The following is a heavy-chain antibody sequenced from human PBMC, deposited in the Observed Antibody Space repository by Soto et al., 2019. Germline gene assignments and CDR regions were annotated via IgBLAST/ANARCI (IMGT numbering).Heavy chain of an antibody. CDR3: ARDPRDLDYYYGMDV. CDR2: IWYDGSNK. Sequence: PGGSLRLSCAASGFTFSSYGMHWVRQAPGKGLEWVAVIWYDGSNKYYADSVKGRFTISRDNSKNTLYLQMNSLRAEDTAVYYCARDPRDLDYYYGMDVWGQGTTVTVSS. V-gene: IGHV3-33*01. CDR1: GFTFSSYG. J-gene: IGHJ6*02.